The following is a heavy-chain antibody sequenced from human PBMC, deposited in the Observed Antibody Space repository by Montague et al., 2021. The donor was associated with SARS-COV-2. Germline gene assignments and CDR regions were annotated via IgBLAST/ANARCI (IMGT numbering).Heavy chain of an antibody. CDR2: IYYSCCA. CDR1: ACSISSTSYY. D-gene: IGHD2-15*01. CDR3: ARWKLYCSGGSCYSNRFGT. V-gene: IGHV4-39*01. J-gene: IGHJ3*02. Sequence: SETLSLTCTVSACSISSTSYYLGWIRQPPGKGLAWLGCIYYSCCAYYIPSLKSRVAISVDTSMNQFSLKLSSVTAADTAVYYCARWKLYCSGGSCYSNRFGTWGHGSMVTVSS.